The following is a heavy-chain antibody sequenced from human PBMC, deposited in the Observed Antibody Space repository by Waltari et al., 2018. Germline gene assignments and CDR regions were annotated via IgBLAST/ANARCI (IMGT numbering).Heavy chain of an antibody. V-gene: IGHV1-2*04. J-gene: IGHJ4*02. CDR1: GYTFTDSH. Sequence: QVPLVQSGAEVTKPGASVRDSCKPSGYTFTDSHIHWVRQAPGQGLEWMGWINPKSGGTYYAQTFQGWVTMTRDTSTSTVYMELSSLKSDDTAMYYCARRSCTGECYAPYVYWGQGSLVTVSS. CDR3: ARRSCTGECYAPYVY. D-gene: IGHD2-8*02. CDR2: INPKSGGT.